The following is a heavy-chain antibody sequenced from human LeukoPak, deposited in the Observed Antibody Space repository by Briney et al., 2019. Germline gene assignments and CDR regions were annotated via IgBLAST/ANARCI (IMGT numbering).Heavy chain of an antibody. CDR3: ARFTYGGYSLDS. CDR1: GDSLDRHY. CDR2: IYVSGST. D-gene: IGHD5-12*01. V-gene: IGHV4-4*07. J-gene: IGHJ4*02. Sequence: SDTLSLTCTVSGDSLDRHYWSWIRQPAGRGLEWIGRIYVSGSTTHNPSLTGRVAMSVDASKNQFSLKLRSVTAADTAVYYCARFTYGGYSLDSRGQGTLVVVSS.